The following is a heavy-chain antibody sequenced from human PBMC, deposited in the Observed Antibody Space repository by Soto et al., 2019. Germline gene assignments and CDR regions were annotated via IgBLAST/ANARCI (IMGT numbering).Heavy chain of an antibody. CDR3: ARGVPAAGTDWFDP. V-gene: IGHV4-4*07. D-gene: IGHD6-13*01. Sequence: SDTLSLTCTVSGGSISNDYWSWIRQPAEKRLEWIGRVSSTGSSYYNPSLKRRVTISVDTSKNQVSLNLTSVTAADTAVYYCARGVPAAGTDWFDPWGQGTLVTVSS. CDR1: GGSISNDY. CDR2: VSSTGSS. J-gene: IGHJ5*02.